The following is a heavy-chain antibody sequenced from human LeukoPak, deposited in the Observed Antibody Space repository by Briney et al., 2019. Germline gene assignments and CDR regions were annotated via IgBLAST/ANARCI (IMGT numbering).Heavy chain of an antibody. CDR3: ARDAGDLDY. CDR1: GDSISSGDYY. D-gene: IGHD4-17*01. CDR2: IYHSGST. Sequence: SETLSLTCTVSGDSISSGDYYWSWIRQPPGKGLEWIGHIYHSGSTNYNPSLKSRVIISVDTSKNQFSLKLTSVTAADTAVYYCARDAGDLDYWGQGTLATVSS. J-gene: IGHJ4*02. V-gene: IGHV4-30-4*01.